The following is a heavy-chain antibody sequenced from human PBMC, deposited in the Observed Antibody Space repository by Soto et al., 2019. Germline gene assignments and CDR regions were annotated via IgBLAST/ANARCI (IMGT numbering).Heavy chain of an antibody. CDR3: AKAPPGIAAAGRGLADY. CDR2: ISYDGSNE. CDR1: GFTFSSYG. V-gene: IGHV3-30*18. J-gene: IGHJ4*02. Sequence: QVQLVESGGGVVQPGRSLRLSCAASGFTFSSYGMHWVRQAPGKGLEWVAVISYDGSNEYYADSVKGRFTISRDNSKNTLYLQMNSLRAEDTAVYYCAKAPPGIAAAGRGLADYWGQGTLVTVSS. D-gene: IGHD6-13*01.